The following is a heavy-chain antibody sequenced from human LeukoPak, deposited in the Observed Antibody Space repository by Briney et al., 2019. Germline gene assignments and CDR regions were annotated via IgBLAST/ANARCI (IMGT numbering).Heavy chain of an antibody. V-gene: IGHV3-7*01. CDR1: GLTFSNYW. D-gene: IGHD4/OR15-4a*01. CDR3: TVGRSNAY. CDR2: IKQDGSEK. Sequence: PGGSLRLSCAASGLTFSNYWMNWVRQAPGKGLEWVANIKQDGSEKYYVDSVKGRFTISRDNAKNSLYLQMNSLRGEDTAVYYCTVGRSNAYWGQGTLVTVSS. J-gene: IGHJ4*02.